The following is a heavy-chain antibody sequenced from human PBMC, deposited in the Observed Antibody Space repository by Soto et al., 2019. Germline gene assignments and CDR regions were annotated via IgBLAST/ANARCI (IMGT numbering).Heavy chain of an antibody. Sequence: LRLSCAASGFTFSSYGTHWVRQAPGKGLEWVSYISGGSSRIFYADSVKGRFTISRDNAKNSLYLQMNSLRAEDTAVYYCAKARYYDSTGYLYYFDYWGQGTLVTVSS. J-gene: IGHJ4*02. CDR2: ISGGSSRI. D-gene: IGHD3-22*01. V-gene: IGHV3-48*01. CDR1: GFTFSSYG. CDR3: AKARYYDSTGYLYYFDY.